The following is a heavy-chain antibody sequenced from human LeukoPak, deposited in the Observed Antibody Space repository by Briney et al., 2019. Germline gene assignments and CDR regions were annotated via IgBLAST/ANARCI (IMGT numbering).Heavy chain of an antibody. V-gene: IGHV5-51*01. CDR1: RWAFTNYW. CDR3: ARPFGRTSDY. Sequence: GGALQSSSHGARWAFTNYWIAWGRRMAGEGGEWRGTIYSGEGDTRYSASFQGRVTISADKCNSTAYLQLSSLKASDTAMYYCARPFGRTSDYWGQGTLVTVSS. J-gene: IGHJ4*02. CDR2: IYSGEGDT. D-gene: IGHD3-10*01.